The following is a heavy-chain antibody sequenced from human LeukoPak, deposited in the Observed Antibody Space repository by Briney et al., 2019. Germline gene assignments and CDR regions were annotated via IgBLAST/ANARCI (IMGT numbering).Heavy chain of an antibody. V-gene: IGHV4-39*01. J-gene: IGHJ4*02. Sequence: SETLSLTCTVSGGSISSSSYYWGWIRQPPGNGLEWIGSIYYSGSTYYNPSLKSRVTISVDTSKNQFSLKLSSVTAADTAVYYCARGRKGLDYWGQGTLVTVSS. CDR2: IYYSGST. CDR1: GGSISSSSYY. CDR3: ARGRKGLDY.